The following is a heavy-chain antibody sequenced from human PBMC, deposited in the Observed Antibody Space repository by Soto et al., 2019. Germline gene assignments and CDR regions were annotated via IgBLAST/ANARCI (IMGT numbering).Heavy chain of an antibody. CDR3: ARDTQYAYDY. Sequence: SSETLSLTCNVSGGSVTSADHYWSWIRQPPGKGLEWIGYIYYSGSSSYGSTYYNPSLKSRLYISVDPSKKQFFLRLSSVTAADTAVYYCARDTQYAYDYWGKGTLVTVSS. CDR1: GGSVTSADHY. CDR2: IYYSGSSSYGST. V-gene: IGHV4-30-4*01. D-gene: IGHD2-2*01. J-gene: IGHJ4*02.